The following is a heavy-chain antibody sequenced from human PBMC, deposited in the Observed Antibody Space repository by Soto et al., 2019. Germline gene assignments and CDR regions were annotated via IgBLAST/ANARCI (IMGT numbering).Heavy chain of an antibody. J-gene: IGHJ6*02. CDR3: AKTSVVVAATSADYYYYGMDV. V-gene: IGHV5-51*01. CDR1: GYSFTSYW. D-gene: IGHD2-15*01. Sequence: PGESLKISCKGSGYSFTSYWIGCVLQMPGKGLEWMGIIYPGDSDTRYSPSFQGQVTISADKSISTAYLQWSSLKASDTAMYYCAKTSVVVAATSADYYYYGMDVWGQGTTVTVSS. CDR2: IYPGDSDT.